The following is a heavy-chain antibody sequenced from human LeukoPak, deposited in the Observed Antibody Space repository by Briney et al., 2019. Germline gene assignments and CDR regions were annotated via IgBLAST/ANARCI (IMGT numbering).Heavy chain of an antibody. Sequence: ASVKVSCKASGYTFSTNDIHWVRQATGQGLEWMGWMNPNSGNTGYAQKFQGRVTMTTNTSISTAYMELSSLRSEDTAVYYCARAPLLQDWFHPWGQGTLVIVSS. CDR3: ARAPLLQDWFHP. D-gene: IGHD1-26*01. CDR2: MNPNSGNT. V-gene: IGHV1-8*01. CDR1: GYTFSTND. J-gene: IGHJ5*02.